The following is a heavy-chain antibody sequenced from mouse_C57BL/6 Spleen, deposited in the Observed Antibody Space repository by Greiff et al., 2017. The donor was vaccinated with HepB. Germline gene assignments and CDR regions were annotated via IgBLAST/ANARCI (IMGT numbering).Heavy chain of an antibody. CDR1: GFTFSSYA. CDR3: AKLRGYFDV. J-gene: IGHJ1*03. V-gene: IGHV5-4*01. Sequence: EVQRVESGGGLVKPGGSLKLSCAASGFTFSSYAMSWVRQTPEKRLEWVATISDGGSYTYYPDNVKGRFTISRDNAKNNLYLQMSHLKSEDTAMYYCAKLRGYFDVWGTGTTVTVSS. CDR2: ISDGGSYT. D-gene: IGHD1-1*01.